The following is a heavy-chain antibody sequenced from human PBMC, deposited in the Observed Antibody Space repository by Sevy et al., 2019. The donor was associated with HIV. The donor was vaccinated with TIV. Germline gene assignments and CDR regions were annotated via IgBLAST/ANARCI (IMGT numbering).Heavy chain of an antibody. D-gene: IGHD3-9*01. CDR2: IRSKAYGGTT. CDR1: GFTFGDYA. V-gene: IGHV3-49*03. CDR3: TRGTSGRYFDWLPLPQYYYYMDV. Sequence: GGSLRLSCTASGFTFGDYAMSWFRQAPGKGLEWVGFIRSKAYGGTTEYAASVKGRFTISRDDSKSFAYLQMNSLKTEDTAVYYCTRGTSGRYFDWLPLPQYYYYMDVWGKGTTVTVSS. J-gene: IGHJ6*03.